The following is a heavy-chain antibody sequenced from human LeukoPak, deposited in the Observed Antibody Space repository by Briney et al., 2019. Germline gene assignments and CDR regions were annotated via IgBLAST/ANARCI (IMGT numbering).Heavy chain of an antibody. D-gene: IGHD3-22*01. J-gene: IGHJ5*02. CDR1: GFTFSSYG. CDR2: ISYDGSNK. Sequence: GGSLRLSCAASGFTFSSYGMHWVRQAPGKGLEWVAVISYDGSNKYYADSVKGRFTISRDNSKNTLYLQMNSLRAEDTAVYYCARDFMGFYYDSSRILNWFDPWGQGTLVTVSS. V-gene: IGHV3-30*03. CDR3: ARDFMGFYYDSSRILNWFDP.